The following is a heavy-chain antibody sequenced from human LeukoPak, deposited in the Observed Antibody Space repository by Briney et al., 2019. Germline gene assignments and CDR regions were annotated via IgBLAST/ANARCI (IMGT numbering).Heavy chain of an antibody. D-gene: IGHD1-26*01. Sequence: SETLSLTCTVSGGSLSRYYWSWIRQPPGKGLEWIGYIYYSGSTNYNPSLKSRLTISVVTSKNQFSLKLSSVTAADTAVYYCASRGNTDAFDIWGQGTMVTVSS. J-gene: IGHJ3*02. CDR2: IYYSGST. CDR1: GGSLSRYY. V-gene: IGHV4-59*08. CDR3: ASRGNTDAFDI.